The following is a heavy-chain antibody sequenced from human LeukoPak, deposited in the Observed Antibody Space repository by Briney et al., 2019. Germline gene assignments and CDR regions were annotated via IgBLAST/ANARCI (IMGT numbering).Heavy chain of an antibody. J-gene: IGHJ3*02. Sequence: PGGSLRLSCAASGFTLSSYAMSWVRQGPGKGLEWVSAISVSGNTYHADSVKGRFTISRDSSKNTLYLQMNSLRAGDAAVYYCARTYHDSSGSGFNAFDIWGQGTMVTVSS. V-gene: IGHV3-23*01. CDR1: GFTLSSYA. CDR2: ISVSGNT. CDR3: ARTYHDSSGSGFNAFDI. D-gene: IGHD3-22*01.